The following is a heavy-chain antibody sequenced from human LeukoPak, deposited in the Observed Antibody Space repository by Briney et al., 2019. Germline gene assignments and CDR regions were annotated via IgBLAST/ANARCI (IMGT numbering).Heavy chain of an antibody. CDR1: GFTFSTYW. Sequence: GGSLRLSCTASGFTFSTYWMSWVRQPPGKGLEWVANIKEDGRTKYYLDSVKGRFTISRDNPKNSLYLELDSLRADDTAVYFCAKIGYVSSSLDFWGQGALDTVSS. J-gene: IGHJ4*02. V-gene: IGHV3-7*05. CDR3: AKIGYVSSSLDF. CDR2: IKEDGRTK. D-gene: IGHD6-6*01.